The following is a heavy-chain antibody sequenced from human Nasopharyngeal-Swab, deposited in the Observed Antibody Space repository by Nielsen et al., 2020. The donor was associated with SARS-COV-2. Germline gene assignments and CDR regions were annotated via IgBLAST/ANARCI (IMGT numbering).Heavy chain of an antibody. CDR2: ISSSSSYT. CDR3: ARDWRGRYFDY. V-gene: IGHV3-11*05. D-gene: IGHD3-10*01. Sequence: GESLKIPCAASGFTFSDYYMSWIRQAPGKGLEWVSYISSSSSYTNYADSVKGRFTTSRDNAKNSLYLQMNSLRAEDTAVYYCARDWRGRYFDYWGQGTLVTVSS. J-gene: IGHJ4*02. CDR1: GFTFSDYY.